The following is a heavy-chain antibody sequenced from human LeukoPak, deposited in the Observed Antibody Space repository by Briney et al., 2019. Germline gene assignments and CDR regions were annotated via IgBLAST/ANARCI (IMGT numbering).Heavy chain of an antibody. V-gene: IGHV3-23*01. CDR3: AKDRTIVVVTPWFDP. CDR2: ISGSGGST. Sequence: GGSLRLSCAASGFTFSSYGMSWVRQAPGKGLEWVSAISGSGGSTYYADSVKGRFTISRDNSKNTLYLQMNSLRAEDTAVYYSAKDRTIVVVTPWFDPWGQGTLVTVSS. J-gene: IGHJ5*02. D-gene: IGHD3-22*01. CDR1: GFTFSSYG.